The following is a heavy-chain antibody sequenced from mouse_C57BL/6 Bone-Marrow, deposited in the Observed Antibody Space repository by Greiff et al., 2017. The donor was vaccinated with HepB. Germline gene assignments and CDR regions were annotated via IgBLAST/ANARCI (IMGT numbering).Heavy chain of an antibody. V-gene: IGHV1-69*01. CDR3: ARSGFPDY. Sequence: QVQLQQPGAELVMPGASVKLSCKASGYTFTSDWMHWVKQRPGQGLEWIGEIDPSDSYTNYNQKFKGKSTLTVDKSSSTAYMQLSSLTSEDSAVYYCARSGFPDYWGQGTTLTVSS. CDR1: GYTFTSDW. J-gene: IGHJ2*01. CDR2: IDPSDSYT.